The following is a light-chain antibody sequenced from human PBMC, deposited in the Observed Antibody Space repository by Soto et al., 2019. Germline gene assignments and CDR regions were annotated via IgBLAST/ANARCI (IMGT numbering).Light chain of an antibody. Sequence: ETVMTQSPATLSVSPVERATLSCRASQSIRSTLAWFQQGPGQAPRLLIYGASTRATGVPARFSGRGSGTEFTLTISSLQSEDFAVYYCQQYTNWPPNTFGQGTRLEIK. V-gene: IGKV3-15*01. J-gene: IGKJ5*01. CDR3: QQYTNWPPNT. CDR1: QSIRST. CDR2: GAS.